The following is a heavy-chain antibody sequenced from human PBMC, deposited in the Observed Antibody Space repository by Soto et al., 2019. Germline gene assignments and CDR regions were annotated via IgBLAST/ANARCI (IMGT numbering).Heavy chain of an antibody. CDR2: INHSGST. Sequence: PSETLSLTCAVYGGSFSGYYWSWIRQPPGKGLEWIGEINHSGSTNYNPSLKSRVTISVDTSKNQFSLKLSSVTAADTAVYYCASDAGQKYYDFRSGYSAGMDVWGQGTTVTVSS. CDR1: GGSFSGYY. J-gene: IGHJ6*02. V-gene: IGHV4-34*01. CDR3: ASDAGQKYYDFRSGYSAGMDV. D-gene: IGHD3-3*01.